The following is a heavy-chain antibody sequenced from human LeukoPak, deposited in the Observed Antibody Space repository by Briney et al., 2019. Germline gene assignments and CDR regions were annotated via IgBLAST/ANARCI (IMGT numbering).Heavy chain of an antibody. CDR3: TRQDEWLRLNDY. J-gene: IGHJ4*02. V-gene: IGHV3-73*01. Sequence: PGGSLRLSCAASGFTFSGSAMHWVRQASGKGLEWVGRIRSKANSYATAYAASVKGRFTISRDDSKNTAYLQMNSLKTEDTAVYYCTRQDEWLRLNDYWGQGTLVTVSS. CDR2: IRSKANSYAT. CDR1: GFTFSGSA. D-gene: IGHD5-12*01.